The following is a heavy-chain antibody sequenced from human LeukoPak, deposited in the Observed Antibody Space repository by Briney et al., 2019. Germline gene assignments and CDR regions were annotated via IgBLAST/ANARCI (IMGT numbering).Heavy chain of an antibody. V-gene: IGHV1-2*02. CDR1: GYTFTGYY. CDR3: ARAMSYGFDY. J-gene: IGHJ4*02. Sequence: GASVKVSCKASGYTFTGYYMHWVRQAPGQGLEWMGWINPNSGGTNYAQKFQGRVTMTRDTSTSTVYMELSSLRSEDTAVYYCARAMSYGFDYWGQGTLVTVSS. D-gene: IGHD3-10*01. CDR2: INPNSGGT.